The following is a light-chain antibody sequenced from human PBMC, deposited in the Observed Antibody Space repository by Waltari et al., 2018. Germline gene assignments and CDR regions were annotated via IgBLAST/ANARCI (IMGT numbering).Light chain of an antibody. V-gene: IGLV7-43*01. Sequence: QTVVTQEPSLTVSQGGTVNLTCASSTGAVTSGDYPNWFQQKPGQAPRELIYSKSNKHSWTPARFSGSLRGGKAALTLSGVQPEDEAEYYCLLYYGGAQLGVFGGGTKLTVL. CDR1: TGAVTSGDY. CDR3: LLYYGGAQLGV. J-gene: IGLJ3*02. CDR2: SKS.